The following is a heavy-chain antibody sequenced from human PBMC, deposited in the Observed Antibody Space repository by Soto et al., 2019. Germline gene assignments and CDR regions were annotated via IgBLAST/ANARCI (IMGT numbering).Heavy chain of an antibody. V-gene: IGHV4-59*01. Sequence: LSLTCTVSGGSISSYYWSWIRQPPGKGLEWIGYIYYSGSTNYNPSLKSRVTISVDTSKNQFSLKLSSVTAADTAVYYCAREIRDYDFWSGYYTTISNWFDPWGQGTLVTVSS. CDR1: GGSISSYY. CDR2: IYYSGST. CDR3: AREIRDYDFWSGYYTTISNWFDP. D-gene: IGHD3-3*01. J-gene: IGHJ5*02.